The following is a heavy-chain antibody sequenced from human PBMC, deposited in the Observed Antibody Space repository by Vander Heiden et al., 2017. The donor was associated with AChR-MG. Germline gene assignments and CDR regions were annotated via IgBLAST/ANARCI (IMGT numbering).Heavy chain of an antibody. D-gene: IGHD6-19*01. CDR1: GSTFSSYA. V-gene: IGHV3-23*01. J-gene: IGHJ4*02. CDR2: ISGGGGST. CDR3: ANTAGPCVD. Sequence: VQPLESGGGLVQPGGSLRFSCEPPGSTFSSYAMSWVRQAPGKGLEWVSSISGGGGSTYYADSVKGRFTISRDSSKNTLYLQMNSLRAEDTAVYYCANTAGPCVDWGQGTLVTVSS.